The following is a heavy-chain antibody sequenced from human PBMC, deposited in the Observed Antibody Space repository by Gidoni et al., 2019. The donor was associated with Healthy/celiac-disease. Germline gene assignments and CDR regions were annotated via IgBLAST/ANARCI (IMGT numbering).Heavy chain of an antibody. CDR3: ARDIGILWFGELSGFDY. V-gene: IGHV1-3*01. CDR2: INAGNGNT. J-gene: IGHJ4*02. D-gene: IGHD3-10*01. Sequence: QVQLVQSGAEVKKPGASVKVSCNASGYTFTSYAMHWVRQVPGQRLEWMGWINAGNGNTKYSQKFQGRVTITRDTSASTAYMELSSLRSEDTAVYYCARDIGILWFGELSGFDYWGQGTLVTVSS. CDR1: GYTFTSYA.